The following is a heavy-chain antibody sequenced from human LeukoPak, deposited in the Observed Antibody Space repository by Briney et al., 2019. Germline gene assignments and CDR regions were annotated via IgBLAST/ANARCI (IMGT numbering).Heavy chain of an antibody. CDR2: VYYSGST. J-gene: IGHJ5*02. Sequence: GSLRLSCAASGFTFSSYSMNWIRQSPGKGLEWFGCVYYSGSTYYNPSLKSRVTISVDTSKNHFSLKLTSVTAADTAVYYCASTRLVTTWFDPWGQGALVTVSS. D-gene: IGHD3-9*01. CDR1: GFTFSSYS. V-gene: IGHV4-59*04. CDR3: ASTRLVTTWFDP.